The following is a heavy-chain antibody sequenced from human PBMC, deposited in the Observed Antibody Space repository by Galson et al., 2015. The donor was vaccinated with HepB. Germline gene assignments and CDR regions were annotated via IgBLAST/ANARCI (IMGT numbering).Heavy chain of an antibody. CDR2: TYYRSKWYN. Sequence: CAISGDSVSSNSAAWNWIRQSPSRGLEWLGRTYYRSKWYNDYAVSVKSRITINPDTSKNQFSLQLNSVTPEDTAVYYCARDTDIVVVPAALHFDYWGQGTLVTVSS. CDR1: GDSVSSNSAA. V-gene: IGHV6-1*01. D-gene: IGHD2-2*01. J-gene: IGHJ4*02. CDR3: ARDTDIVVVPAALHFDY.